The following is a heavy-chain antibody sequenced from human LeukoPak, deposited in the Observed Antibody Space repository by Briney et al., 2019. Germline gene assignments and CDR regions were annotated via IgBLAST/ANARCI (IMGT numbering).Heavy chain of an antibody. D-gene: IGHD2-2*01. CDR2: INWNGGST. CDR1: GFTFSSYE. J-gene: IGHJ4*02. Sequence: PGGSLRLSCAASGFTFSSYEMNWVRQAPGKGLEWVSGINWNGGSTGYADSVKGRFTISRDNAKNSLYLQMNSLRAEDTAVYYCARPGGGQLDYWGQGTLVTVSS. CDR3: ARPGGGQLDY. V-gene: IGHV3-20*04.